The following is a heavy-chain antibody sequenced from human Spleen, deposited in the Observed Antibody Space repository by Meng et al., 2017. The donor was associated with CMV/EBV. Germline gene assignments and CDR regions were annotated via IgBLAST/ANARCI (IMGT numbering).Heavy chain of an antibody. CDR3: ARDPTMVRRVSLWLDP. CDR2: INPSGGST. V-gene: IGHV1-46*01. CDR1: GYAFTTSY. Sequence: SGYAFTTSYIHWVRRAPEQGLEWMGIINPSGGSTNYAQSFLGRVTVTSDTSTSTVYMELSGLRFEDMAVYYCARDPTMVRRVSLWLDPWGPGTLVTVSS. D-gene: IGHD3-10*01. J-gene: IGHJ5*02.